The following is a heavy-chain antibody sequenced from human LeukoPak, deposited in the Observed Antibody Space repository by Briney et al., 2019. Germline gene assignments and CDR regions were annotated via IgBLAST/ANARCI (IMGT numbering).Heavy chain of an antibody. J-gene: IGHJ3*02. CDR1: GFTFSSYA. D-gene: IGHD3-10*01. Sequence: GGSLRLSCAASGFTFSSYAMSWVRQAPGQGLEWVSSVSGSGGSTYYADSVKGRFTISRDNSKNTLYLQMNSLRDEDTAVYYCARSVTMVRGMMGAFDIWGQGTMVTVSS. CDR2: VSGSGGST. CDR3: ARSVTMVRGMMGAFDI. V-gene: IGHV3-23*01.